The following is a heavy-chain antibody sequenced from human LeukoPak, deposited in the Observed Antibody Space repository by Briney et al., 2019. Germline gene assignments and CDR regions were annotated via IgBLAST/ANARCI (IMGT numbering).Heavy chain of an antibody. D-gene: IGHD2-2*01. CDR3: ARGTMPSYYFDY. J-gene: IGHJ4*02. Sequence: PSETLSLTCAVYGGSFSGYYWSWIRQPPGKGLEWIGEINHSGSTNYNPSLKSRVTISVDTSKNQFSLKLSSVTAADTAVYYCARGTMPSYYFDYWGQGTLVTVSS. V-gene: IGHV4-34*01. CDR2: INHSGST. CDR1: GGSFSGYY.